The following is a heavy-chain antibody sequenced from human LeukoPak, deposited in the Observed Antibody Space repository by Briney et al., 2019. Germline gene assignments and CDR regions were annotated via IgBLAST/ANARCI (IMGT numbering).Heavy chain of an antibody. CDR3: ARAISYYYGSGSPTPFDY. CDR2: ISSSSSYI. D-gene: IGHD3-10*01. V-gene: IGHV3-21*01. J-gene: IGHJ4*02. CDR1: GFPFSSYS. Sequence: GSLRLSCAASGFPFSSYSMNWVRQAPGKGLEWVSSISSSSSYIYYADSVKGRFTISRDNAKNSLYLQMNSLRAEDTAVYYCARAISYYYGSGSPTPFDYWGQGTLVTVSS.